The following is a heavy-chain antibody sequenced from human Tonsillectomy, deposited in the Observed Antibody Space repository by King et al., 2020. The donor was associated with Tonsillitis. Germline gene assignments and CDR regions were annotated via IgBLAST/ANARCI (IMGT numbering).Heavy chain of an antibody. J-gene: IGHJ5*02. CDR3: TRSQAGSNWFDP. Sequence: VTLKESGPALVKPTQTLTLTCTFSGFSLSTDEMRVSWVRQPPGKALEWLSRLYWDDEKFYSTSLKTRRTISRDTSKNQVVLRMTNMDPGDTATFYCTRSQAGSNWFDPWGRGTLVTVSS. CDR2: LYWDDEK. V-gene: IGHV2-70*04. CDR1: GFSLSTDEMR.